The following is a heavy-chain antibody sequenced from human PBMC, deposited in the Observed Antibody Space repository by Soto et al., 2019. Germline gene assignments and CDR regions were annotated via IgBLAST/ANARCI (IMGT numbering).Heavy chain of an antibody. CDR2: ISYDGSNK. Sequence: QPGGSLRLSCAASGFTFSSYAMHWVRQAPGKGLEWVAVISYDGSNKYYADSVKGRFTISRDNSKNTLYLQMNSLRAEDTAVYYCARDTFVYCGSTSCRPFDYWGQGTLVTVSS. J-gene: IGHJ4*02. V-gene: IGHV3-30-3*01. CDR3: ARDTFVYCGSTSCRPFDY. D-gene: IGHD2-2*01. CDR1: GFTFSSYA.